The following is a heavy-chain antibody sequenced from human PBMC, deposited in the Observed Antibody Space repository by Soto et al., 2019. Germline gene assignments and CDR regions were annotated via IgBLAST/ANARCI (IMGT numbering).Heavy chain of an antibody. CDR2: ISYDGSNK. J-gene: IGHJ4*02. Sequence: GGSLRLSCAASGFTFSSYGMHWVRQAPGKGLEWVAVISYDGSNKYHADSVKGRFTISRDNSKNTLYLQMNSLRAEDTAVYYCAKEPPREPTLAAAYFDYWGQGTLVTVSS. CDR3: AKEPPREPTLAAAYFDY. CDR1: GFTFSSYG. D-gene: IGHD1-26*01. V-gene: IGHV3-30*18.